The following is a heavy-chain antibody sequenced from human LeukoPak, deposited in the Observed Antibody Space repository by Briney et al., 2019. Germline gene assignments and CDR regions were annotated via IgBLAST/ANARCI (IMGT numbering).Heavy chain of an antibody. D-gene: IGHD3-22*01. V-gene: IGHV1-69*01. CDR3: AREGREYYYDSSGQYYFDY. Sequence: SVKVSCKASGGTFSSYAISWVRQAPGQGLEWMGGIIPIFGTANYAQKFQGRVTITADESTSTAYMELSSLRSEDTAVYYCAREGREYYYDSSGQYYFDYWGQGTLVTVSS. CDR2: IIPIFGTA. J-gene: IGHJ4*02. CDR1: GGTFSSYA.